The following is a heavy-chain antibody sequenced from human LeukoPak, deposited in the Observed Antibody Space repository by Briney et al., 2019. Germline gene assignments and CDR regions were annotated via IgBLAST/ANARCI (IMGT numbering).Heavy chain of an antibody. CDR1: GYTFTSYY. CDR3: ARDQSGYYDFWSGYSSMVRKYYFDY. CDR2: INPSGGST. V-gene: IGHV1-46*03. D-gene: IGHD3-3*01. Sequence: ASVKVSCKASGYTFTSYYMHWVRQAPGQGLEWMGIINPSGGSTSYAQKFQGRVTMTRDTSTSTVYMELSSLRSEDTAAYYCARDQSGYYDFWSGYSSMVRKYYFDYWGQGTLVTVSS. J-gene: IGHJ4*02.